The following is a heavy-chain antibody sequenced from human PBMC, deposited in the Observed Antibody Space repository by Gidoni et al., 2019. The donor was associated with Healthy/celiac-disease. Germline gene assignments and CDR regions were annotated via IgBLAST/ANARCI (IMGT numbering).Heavy chain of an antibody. CDR1: GGTFSSDA. Sequence: QVQLVQSGAEVTKPGSSVQVSCKASGGTFSSDAISWVRQAPGQGLEWMGRIIPILGIANYAQKFQGRVTITADKSTSTAYMELSSLRSEDTAVYYCAREEYYYGSGSPSGYYYGMDVWGQGTTVTVSS. D-gene: IGHD3-10*01. V-gene: IGHV1-69*04. J-gene: IGHJ6*02. CDR3: AREEYYYGSGSPSGYYYGMDV. CDR2: IIPILGIA.